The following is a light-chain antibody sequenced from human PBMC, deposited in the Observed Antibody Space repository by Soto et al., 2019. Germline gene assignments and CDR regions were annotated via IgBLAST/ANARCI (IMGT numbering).Light chain of an antibody. CDR3: QQYYNWPRT. Sequence: EIVLTQSPATLSLSPGERATLSCRASQSVGTSLAWYQQKPGQAPRLLIYGASTRATGIPARFSGTGSGTEFTLTINSLQAEDSAVYYCQQYYNWPRTFGQGTRLEIK. J-gene: IGKJ5*01. CDR1: QSVGTS. V-gene: IGKV3-15*01. CDR2: GAS.